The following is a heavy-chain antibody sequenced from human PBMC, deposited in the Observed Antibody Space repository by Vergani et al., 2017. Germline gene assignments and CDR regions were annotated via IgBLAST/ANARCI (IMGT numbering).Heavy chain of an antibody. CDR1: GGSFSGYY. Sequence: QVQLQQWGAGLLKPSETLSLTCAVYGGSFSGYYWSWIRQPPGKGLEWIGEINHSGSTNYHPSLKSRVTISVDTSKNQFSLKLSSVTAADTAVYYCARATRLWSFGVERSGSFDYWGQGTLVTVSS. D-gene: IGHD3-3*01. V-gene: IGHV4-34*01. CDR3: ARATRLWSFGVERSGSFDY. CDR2: INHSGST. J-gene: IGHJ4*02.